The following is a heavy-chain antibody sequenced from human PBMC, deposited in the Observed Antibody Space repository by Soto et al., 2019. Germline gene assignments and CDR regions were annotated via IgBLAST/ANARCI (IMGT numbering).Heavy chain of an antibody. J-gene: IGHJ6*02. CDR2: IHESGST. CDR3: AAIPTDYYYYNMDV. D-gene: IGHD2-2*02. CDR1: GASISGFY. V-gene: IGHV4-59*01. Sequence: SETLSLTCIVSGASISGFYWSWIRQPPGKGLEWIGYIHESGSTNYNPSLKSRITISVDTSKSQLSLKLTSVTAADTAVYYCAAIPTDYYYYNMDVWGQGTTVTVSS.